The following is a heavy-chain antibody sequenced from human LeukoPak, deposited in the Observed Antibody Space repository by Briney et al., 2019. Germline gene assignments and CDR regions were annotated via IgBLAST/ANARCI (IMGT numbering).Heavy chain of an antibody. J-gene: IGHJ4*02. CDR1: GFTFSNAW. CDR2: IKSKTDGGTT. V-gene: IGHV3-15*01. Sequence: GGALRLSCADSGFTFSNAWMSWVRQAPRKGLEWVGRIKSKTDGGTTDYAAPVKGRFTISRDDSKNTLYLQINSLKTEDSAVYYCSVYYALHYWGQGTLVTVSS. CDR3: SVYYALHY. D-gene: IGHD3-9*01.